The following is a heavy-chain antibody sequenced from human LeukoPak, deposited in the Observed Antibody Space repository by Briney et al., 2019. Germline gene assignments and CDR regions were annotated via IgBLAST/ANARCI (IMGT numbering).Heavy chain of an antibody. CDR2: INPGGST. CDR3: ASRRLYYHYMDV. CDR1: GGSFKGYY. V-gene: IGHV4-34*01. Sequence: SETLSLTCAVYGGSFKGYYWSWIRQPPAKGLEWIGEINPGGSTNYNASLKGRVAISADTSKNQCSLELSSVTAADTAVYYCASRRLYYHYMDVWGKGTTVTVSS. J-gene: IGHJ6*03.